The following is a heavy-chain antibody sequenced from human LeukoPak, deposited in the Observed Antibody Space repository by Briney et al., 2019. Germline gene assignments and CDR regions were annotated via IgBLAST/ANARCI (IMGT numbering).Heavy chain of an antibody. CDR2: INAGNGNT. Sequence: ASVKVSCKASGYTFTGYYMHWVRQAPGQGLEWMGWINAGNGNTKYPQKFQGRVTITRDTSASTAYMELSSLRSEDTAVYYCASLPGRRTDYYYYMDVWGKGTTVTVSS. J-gene: IGHJ6*03. V-gene: IGHV1-3*01. CDR1: GYTFTGYY. CDR3: ASLPGRRTDYYYYMDV.